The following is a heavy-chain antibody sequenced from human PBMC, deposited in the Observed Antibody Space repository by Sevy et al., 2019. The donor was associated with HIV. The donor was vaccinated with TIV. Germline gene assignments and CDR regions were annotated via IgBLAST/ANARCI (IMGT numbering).Heavy chain of an antibody. CDR3: ASPYAIASP. J-gene: IGHJ5*02. Sequence: ASVKVSCKTSGGTLNNYALMWVRQAPGQGLEWMGGIIPIFNTSYYAQKWQGRIIITADDFASTFFMELTSLRSDDTAVYYCASPYAIASPWGQGTLVTVSS. CDR2: IIPIFNTS. D-gene: IGHD2-8*01. CDR1: GGTLNNYA. V-gene: IGHV1-69*13.